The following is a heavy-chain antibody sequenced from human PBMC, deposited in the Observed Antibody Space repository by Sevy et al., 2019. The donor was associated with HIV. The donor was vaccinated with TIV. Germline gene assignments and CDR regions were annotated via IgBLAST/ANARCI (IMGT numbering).Heavy chain of an antibody. CDR1: GFTLSSYW. Sequence: GGSLRLSCVASGFTLSSYWMSWVRQVPGQGLEWVADIKQDGSDKNYLDSVKGRFTISRDNAKKSLYLQMNNLRVEDTALYYCVRVRAFLLFGELPRYRFDSWGLGTLLTVSS. CDR2: IKQDGSDK. J-gene: IGHJ4*02. D-gene: IGHD3-10*01. CDR3: VRVRAFLLFGELPRYRFDS. V-gene: IGHV3-7*04.